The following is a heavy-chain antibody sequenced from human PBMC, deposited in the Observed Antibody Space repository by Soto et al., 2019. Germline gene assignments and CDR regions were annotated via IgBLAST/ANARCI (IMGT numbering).Heavy chain of an antibody. CDR2: ISGSGGRT. CDR3: ARDHCITTSCNIDY. CDR1: GFTLSSYA. V-gene: IGHV3-23*01. Sequence: PGGSLRLSCAASGFTLSSYAMSWVRQAPGKGLEWVSAISGSGGRTNYADSVKGRFTISRDNSKNTLYLQTNSLRAEDTAVYYCARDHCITTSCNIDYWGQGTLVTVPS. J-gene: IGHJ4*02. D-gene: IGHD2-2*02.